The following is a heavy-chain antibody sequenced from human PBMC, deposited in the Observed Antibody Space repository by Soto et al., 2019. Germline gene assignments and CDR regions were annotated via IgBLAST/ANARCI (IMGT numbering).Heavy chain of an antibody. J-gene: IGHJ6*02. D-gene: IGHD1-7*01. CDR2: IIPIFGTA. CDR3: ASHGITGTWVYYYGMDV. CDR1: GGTFSSYA. V-gene: IGHV1-69*13. Sequence: SVKVSCKASGGTFSSYAISWVRQAPGQGLEWMGGIIPIFGTANYEKKYQGRVTITADESTSTAYMELSSLRSEDTALYYCASHGITGTWVYYYGMDVWGQGTTVTVSS.